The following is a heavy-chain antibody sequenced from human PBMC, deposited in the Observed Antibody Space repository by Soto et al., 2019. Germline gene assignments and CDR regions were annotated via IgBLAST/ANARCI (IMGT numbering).Heavy chain of an antibody. V-gene: IGHV3-30-3*01. CDR1: GFTFSRFS. Sequence: QVQLVESGGGVVQPGRSLTLSCAASGFTFSRFSMHWVRQAPGKGLVWVAVISYDGSNTHYAESVKGRFNISRDDSKNTVYLQMNNLRGEDSAVYYCARDHGMFLSYYYYGMDVWGQGTTVTVSS. D-gene: IGHD3-10*02. CDR2: ISYDGSNT. J-gene: IGHJ6*02. CDR3: ARDHGMFLSYYYYGMDV.